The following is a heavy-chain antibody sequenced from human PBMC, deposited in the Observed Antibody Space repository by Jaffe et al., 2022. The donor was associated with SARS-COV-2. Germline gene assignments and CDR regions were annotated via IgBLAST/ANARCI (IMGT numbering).Heavy chain of an antibody. D-gene: IGHD6-13*01. CDR1: GFTFSSYS. CDR3: ARDLPLGGSWYSSYYGMDV. J-gene: IGHJ6*02. CDR2: ISSSSSTI. Sequence: EVQLVESGGGLVQPGGSLRLSCAASGFTFSSYSMNWVRQAPGKGLEWVSYISSSSSTIYYADSVKGRFTISRDNAKNSLYLQMNSLRDEDTAVYYCARDLPLGGSWYSSYYGMDVWGQGTTVTVSS. V-gene: IGHV3-48*02.